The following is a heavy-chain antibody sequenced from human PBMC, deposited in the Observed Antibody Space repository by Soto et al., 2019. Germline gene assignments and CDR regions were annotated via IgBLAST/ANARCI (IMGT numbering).Heavy chain of an antibody. J-gene: IGHJ4*02. Sequence: QVQLQQWGAGLLKPSETLSLTCGVYGGSFSGYYWTWIRQPPGKGLEWIGEINQSGSTNYNPSLKWRVTMSVDTSKNQFSLRLTSVTAADTAFYFCARARYYASADQWGQGTLLTVSS. CDR1: GGSFSGYY. CDR2: INQSGST. D-gene: IGHD2-8*01. V-gene: IGHV4-34*01. CDR3: ARARYYASADQ.